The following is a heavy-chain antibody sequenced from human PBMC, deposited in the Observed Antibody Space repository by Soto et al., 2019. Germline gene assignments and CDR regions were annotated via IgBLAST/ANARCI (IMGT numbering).Heavy chain of an antibody. Sequence: GGSLRLSCAASGFTFSSYWMSWVRQAPGKGLEWVANIKQDGSEKYYVDSVKGRFTISRDNAKNSLYLQMNSLRAEDTAVYYCARDNYYGSGSYYSFDPWGQGTLVTVSS. V-gene: IGHV3-7*01. CDR2: IKQDGSEK. CDR1: GFTFSSYW. D-gene: IGHD3-10*01. J-gene: IGHJ5*02. CDR3: ARDNYYGSGSYYSFDP.